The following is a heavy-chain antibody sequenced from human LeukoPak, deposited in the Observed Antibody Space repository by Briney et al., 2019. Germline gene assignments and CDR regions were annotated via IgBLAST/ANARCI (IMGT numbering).Heavy chain of an antibody. CDR1: GGSISRYY. CDR3: ARDGRPYYYDSSGYPDY. CDR2: VYDSGTT. Sequence: SETLSLTCTVSGGSISRYYWSWIRQPPGKGLEWFGYVYDSGTTNYNPSLKSRVTISVDTSKNQFSLKLSSVTAADTAVYYCARDGRPYYYDSSGYPDYWGQGTLVTVSS. J-gene: IGHJ4*02. V-gene: IGHV4-59*01. D-gene: IGHD3-22*01.